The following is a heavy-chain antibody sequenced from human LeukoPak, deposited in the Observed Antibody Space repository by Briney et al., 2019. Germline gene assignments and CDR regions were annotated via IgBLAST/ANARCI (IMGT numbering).Heavy chain of an antibody. CDR2: ISYDGSNK. D-gene: IGHD1-26*01. CDR1: GFTFSSYG. CDR3: AKDSWELLYYFDY. J-gene: IGHJ4*02. Sequence: GRYLRLSCAASGFTFSSYGMHWVRQAPGKGLEWVAVISYDGSNKYYADSVKGRFTISRDNSKNTLYLQMNSLRAEDTAVYYCAKDSWELLYYFDYWGQGTLVTVSS. V-gene: IGHV3-30*18.